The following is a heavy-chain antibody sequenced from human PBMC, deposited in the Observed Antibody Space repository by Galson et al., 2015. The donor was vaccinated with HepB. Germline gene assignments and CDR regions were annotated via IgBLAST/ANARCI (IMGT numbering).Heavy chain of an antibody. Sequence: ETLSLTCTVSGGSVNSESYFWIWIRQPPGKGLEWIGSIFYTGRTSYNPSLKSRVTISLDTSKNQFSLKLTSVTAADTAVYYCAKGVLYDYIWGSGLNYYYYMDVWGKGTTVTVSS. J-gene: IGHJ6*03. D-gene: IGHD3-16*01. V-gene: IGHV4-61*01. CDR1: GGSVNSESYF. CDR3: AKGVLYDYIWGSGLNYYYYMDV. CDR2: IFYTGRT.